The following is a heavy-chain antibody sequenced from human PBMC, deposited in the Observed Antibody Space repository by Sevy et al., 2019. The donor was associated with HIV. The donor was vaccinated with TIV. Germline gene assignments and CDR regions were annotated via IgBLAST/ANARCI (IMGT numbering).Heavy chain of an antibody. D-gene: IGHD1-26*01. CDR3: AKDVGVGSTCRCADY. J-gene: IGHJ4*02. Sequence: GGSLRLSCAASGFSFRTYAMHWVRQAPGKGLEWVAGICYDGSNENHADSVKGRFTISRDNSKNTLYLQMNSLRAEDTAVYCSAKDVGVGSTCRCADYWGQGTMVTVSS. CDR1: GFSFRTYA. V-gene: IGHV3-33*06. CDR2: ICYDGSNE.